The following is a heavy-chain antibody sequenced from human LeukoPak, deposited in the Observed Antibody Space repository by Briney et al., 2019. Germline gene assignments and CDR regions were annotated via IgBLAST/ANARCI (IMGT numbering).Heavy chain of an antibody. J-gene: IGHJ2*01. V-gene: IGHV3-33*01. CDR3: ARGGVVVVTPFDL. CDR1: GFIFRDFV. Sequence: GGSLRLSCAASGFIFRDFVMHWVRQAPGKGLEWVAIIWFDGTNDVYAESVKGRFTISKDNSKDTLFLHMDSLRVEDTAVYYCARGGVVVVTPFDLWGRGTLVTVSS. CDR2: IWFDGTND. D-gene: IGHD3-22*01.